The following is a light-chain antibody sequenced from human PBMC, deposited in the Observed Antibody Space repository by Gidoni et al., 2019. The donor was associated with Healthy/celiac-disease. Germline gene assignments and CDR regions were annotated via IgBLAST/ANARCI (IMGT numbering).Light chain of an antibody. CDR3: QQYNNWPPRT. J-gene: IGKJ1*01. CDR1: QSVSSN. Sequence: EIVLTQSPATLSVSPGEKAPPSCRASQSVSSNLAWYQQKPGQPPRLLIYGASTRATVIPARFSGGGSVTEFTLTISGLQSEEFAVYYCQQYNNWPPRTFGQGTKVEIK. CDR2: GAS. V-gene: IGKV3-15*01.